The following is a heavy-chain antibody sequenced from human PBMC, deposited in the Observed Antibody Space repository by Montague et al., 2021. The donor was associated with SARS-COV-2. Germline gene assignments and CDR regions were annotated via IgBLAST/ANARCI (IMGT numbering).Heavy chain of an antibody. D-gene: IGHD3-10*01. CDR1: GFTFSNSA. J-gene: IGHJ6*02. Sequence: SLRLSCAASGFTFSNSAMNWVRQAPGKGLEWVSGSSGSDGGTHYVDSVKGRFTISRDNFKNVLYLQMNSLRAEDTALYYCAKDSYYNGVGYGMDVWGQGTTVTVSS. CDR2: SSGSDGGT. V-gene: IGHV3-23*01. CDR3: AKDSYYNGVGYGMDV.